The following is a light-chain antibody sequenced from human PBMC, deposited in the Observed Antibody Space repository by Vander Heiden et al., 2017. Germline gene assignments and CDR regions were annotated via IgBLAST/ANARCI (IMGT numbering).Light chain of an antibody. V-gene: IGLV1-47*01. CDR3: ATWDDTFNGVV. J-gene: IGLJ2*01. CDR1: STNIGCNY. Sequence: QSVLTPPPSASGTPGQRVTISCSGSSTNIGCNYVYWYHQIPGTAPKLLIYRNTERPSGVPDRFSGSKSGTSASLAIGGLRSEDEADYFCATWDDTFNGVVFGGGTKLTVL. CDR2: RNT.